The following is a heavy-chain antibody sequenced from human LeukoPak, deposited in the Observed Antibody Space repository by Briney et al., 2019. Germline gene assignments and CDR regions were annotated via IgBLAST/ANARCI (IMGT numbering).Heavy chain of an antibody. J-gene: IGHJ4*02. V-gene: IGHV4-31*03. D-gene: IGHD5-12*01. CDR3: ARAVAKIYYFDY. Sequence: SETLSLTCTVSGGSISSGGYYWSWIRQHPGKGLEWIGYIYYSGSTYYNPFLKSRVTISVDTSKNQFSLKLSSVTAADTAVYYCARAVAKIYYFDYWGQGTLVTVSS. CDR2: IYYSGST. CDR1: GGSISSGGYY.